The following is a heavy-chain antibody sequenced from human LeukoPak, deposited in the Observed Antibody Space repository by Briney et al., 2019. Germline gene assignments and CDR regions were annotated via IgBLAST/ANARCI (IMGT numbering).Heavy chain of an antibody. V-gene: IGHV4-34*01. D-gene: IGHD3-10*01. CDR3: ARHCTGSGSYYHFDY. J-gene: IGHJ4*02. CDR1: GGSFSGYY. Sequence: PSETLSLTCAVYGGSFSGYYWSWIRQPPGKGLEWIGEINHSGSTNYNPSLKSRVTISVDTSKNQFSLKLSSVTAADTAVYYCARHCTGSGSYYHFDYWGQGTLVTVSS. CDR2: INHSGST.